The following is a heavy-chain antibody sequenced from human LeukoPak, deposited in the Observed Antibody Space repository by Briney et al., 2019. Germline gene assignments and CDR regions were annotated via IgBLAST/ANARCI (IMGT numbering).Heavy chain of an antibody. J-gene: IGHJ4*02. CDR1: RFTFSDYG. V-gene: IGHV3-30*03. Sequence: PGGSLRLSCAASRFTFSDYGMYWVRQAPGKGLEWVAVISYDGSNKYYADSVKGRFTISRDNSKNTLYLQMNSLRAEDTAVYYCARVGIWSGVNWGQGTLVTVSS. CDR3: ARVGIWSGVN. D-gene: IGHD1-14*01. CDR2: ISYDGSNK.